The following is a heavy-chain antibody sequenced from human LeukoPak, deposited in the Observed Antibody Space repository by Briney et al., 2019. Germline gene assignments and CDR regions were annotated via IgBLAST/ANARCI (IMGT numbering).Heavy chain of an antibody. V-gene: IGHV7-4-1*02. D-gene: IGHD2-8*01. J-gene: IGHJ4*02. CDR3: TRHDNGVSLDC. Sequence: ASVKVSCKASGYIFTNYAMNWVRQAPGQGLQWMGWINTNTGNPTYGQGFTGRFVFSLDTSVSTAYLQISSLEAEDTAVYYCTRHDNGVSLDCWGQGTLVTVSS. CDR2: INTNTGNP. CDR1: GYIFTNYA.